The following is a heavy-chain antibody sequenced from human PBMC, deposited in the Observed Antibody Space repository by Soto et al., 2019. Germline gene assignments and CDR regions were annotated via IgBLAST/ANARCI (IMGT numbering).Heavy chain of an antibody. CDR2: ISAYNGNT. J-gene: IGHJ4*02. CDR3: ARDSIAVAGTSASD. Sequence: QVQLVQTGAEVKKPGASVKVSCKASGYTFTSYGISWVRQAPGQGLEWMGWISAYNGNTNYEQKLQGKVTMNTDTAASTAYIELRSLRSDDTAVYYCARDSIAVAGTSASDWGQGTLVTVSS. V-gene: IGHV1-18*01. D-gene: IGHD6-19*01. CDR1: GYTFTSYG.